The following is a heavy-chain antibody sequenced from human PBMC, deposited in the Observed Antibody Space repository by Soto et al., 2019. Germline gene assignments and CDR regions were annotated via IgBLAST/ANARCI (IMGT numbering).Heavy chain of an antibody. Sequence: EVQLVESGGGLVKPGGSLRLSCAASGFTFSSYSMNWVRQAPGKGLEWVSSISSSSSYIYYADSVKGRFTISRDNAKNSLYLQMNSLRAEDTAVYYCAGGYCSGGSCYQYYYGMYVWGQGTTVTVSS. CDR3: AGGYCSGGSCYQYYYGMYV. V-gene: IGHV3-21*01. J-gene: IGHJ6*02. CDR1: GFTFSSYS. CDR2: ISSSSSYI. D-gene: IGHD2-15*01.